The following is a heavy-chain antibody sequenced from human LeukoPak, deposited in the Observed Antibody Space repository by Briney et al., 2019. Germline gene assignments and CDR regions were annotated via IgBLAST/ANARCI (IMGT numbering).Heavy chain of an antibody. CDR1: GGSISSGGYY. J-gene: IGHJ4*02. CDR2: IYYSGST. CDR3: VSGRWSGYYFDT. D-gene: IGHD3-3*01. V-gene: IGHV4-31*03. Sequence: PSETLSLTCTVSGGSISSGGYYWSWIRQHPGKGLEWIGYIYYSGSTYYNPSLKSRVTISVDTSKNQFSLKLISVTAADTAVYYCVSGRWSGYYFDTWGQGTWVTVSS.